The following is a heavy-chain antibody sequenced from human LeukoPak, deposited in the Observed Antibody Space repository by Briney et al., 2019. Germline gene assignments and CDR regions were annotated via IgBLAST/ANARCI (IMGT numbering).Heavy chain of an antibody. CDR1: GFTVSSNY. CDR3: ARTVVVTAEHAFDI. CDR2: IYSGGST. V-gene: IGHV3-53*01. D-gene: IGHD2-21*02. J-gene: IGHJ3*02. Sequence: GGSLRLSCAASGFTVSSNYMSWVRQAPGKGLEWVSVIYSGGSTYYADSVKGRFTISRDNSKSTLYIQMNSLRAEDTAVYYCARTVVVTAEHAFDIWGQGTMVTVSS.